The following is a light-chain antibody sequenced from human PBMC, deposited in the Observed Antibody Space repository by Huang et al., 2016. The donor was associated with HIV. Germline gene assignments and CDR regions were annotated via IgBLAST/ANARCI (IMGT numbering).Light chain of an antibody. V-gene: IGKV1-27*01. CDR1: QGISYS. CDR3: QQYSIPPYA. Sequence: DIQMTQSPSFMSASLGDRVTITCRASQGISYSLAWYQQKPGKAPKLLISGGYTLESGVPARFSGGGSGTDFRLTLSSLQPEDVATYYCQQYSIPPYAFGQGTKL. J-gene: IGKJ2*01. CDR2: GGY.